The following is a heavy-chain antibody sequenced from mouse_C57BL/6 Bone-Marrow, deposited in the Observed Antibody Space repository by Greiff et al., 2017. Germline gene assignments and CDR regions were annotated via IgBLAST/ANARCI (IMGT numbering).Heavy chain of an antibody. V-gene: IGHV1-42*01. J-gene: IGHJ3*01. CDR1: GYSFTGYY. CDR2: INPSTGGT. CDR3: ATGYGSSYRFAY. D-gene: IGHD1-1*01. Sequence: VQLQQSGPELVKPGASVKISCKASGYSFTGYYMNWVKQSPEKSLEWIGEINPSTGGTTYNQKFKAKATLTVAKSSSTAYMQLKSLTSEDSAVDYCATGYGSSYRFAYWGQGTLVTVSA.